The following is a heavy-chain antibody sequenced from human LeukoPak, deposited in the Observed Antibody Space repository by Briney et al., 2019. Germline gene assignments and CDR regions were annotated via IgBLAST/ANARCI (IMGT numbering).Heavy chain of an antibody. CDR1: GFTFSSYG. V-gene: IGHV3-30*02. J-gene: IGHJ4*02. D-gene: IGHD1-7*01. CDR2: IWYGGSNK. Sequence: GGSLRLSCAASGFTFSSYGMHWVRQAPGKGLEWVAVIWYGGSNKYYADSVKGRFTISRDNSKNTLYLQMNSLRAEDTAVYYCAKDSGGITGTTAPFDYWGQGTLVTVSS. CDR3: AKDSGGITGTTAPFDY.